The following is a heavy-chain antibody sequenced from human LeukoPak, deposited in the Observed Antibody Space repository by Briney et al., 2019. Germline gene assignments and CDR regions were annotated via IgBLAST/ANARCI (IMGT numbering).Heavy chain of an antibody. CDR1: GFTFSSYA. Sequence: PGRSLRLSCAASGFTFSSYAMSWVRQAPGKGLEWVSVISGSGDCTYYADSVKGRFTISRDNSKNTLYLLMNSLRAEDTAVYYCAKDTLTPRFYYFDYWGQGTLVIVSS. CDR3: AKDTLTPRFYYFDY. D-gene: IGHD4-17*01. V-gene: IGHV3-23*01. J-gene: IGHJ4*02. CDR2: ISGSGDCT.